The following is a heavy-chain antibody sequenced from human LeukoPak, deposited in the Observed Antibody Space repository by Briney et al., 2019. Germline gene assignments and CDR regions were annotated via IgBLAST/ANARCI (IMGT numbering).Heavy chain of an antibody. J-gene: IGHJ3*02. CDR1: GGSISSSSYY. Sequence: PSETLSLTCTVSGGSISSSSYYWGWIRQPPGKGLEWIGSIYYSGSTYYNPSLKSRVTISVDTSKNQFSLKLSSVTAADTAVYYCARGFIGRGVRAAFEIWGQGTMVTVSS. CDR3: ARGFIGRGVRAAFEI. D-gene: IGHD3-10*01. CDR2: IYYSGST. V-gene: IGHV4-39*07.